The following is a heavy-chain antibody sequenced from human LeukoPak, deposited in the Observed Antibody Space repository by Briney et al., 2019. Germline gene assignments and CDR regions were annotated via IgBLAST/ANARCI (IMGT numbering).Heavy chain of an antibody. Sequence: ASVKVSCKASGYTFTSYGISWVRQAPGQGLEWMGWISAYNDNTNYAQKLQGRVTMTTDTSTSTAYMELRSLRSDDTAVYSCARCHEFSSSWYGDYYYYGMDVWGQGTTVTVSS. CDR2: ISAYNDNT. CDR1: GYTFTSYG. CDR3: ARCHEFSSSWYGDYYYYGMDV. D-gene: IGHD6-13*01. V-gene: IGHV1-18*01. J-gene: IGHJ6*02.